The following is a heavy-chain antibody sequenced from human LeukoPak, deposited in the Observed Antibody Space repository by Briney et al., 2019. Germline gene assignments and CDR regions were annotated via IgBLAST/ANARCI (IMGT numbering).Heavy chain of an antibody. CDR1: GFTFSDHT. D-gene: IGHD1-14*01. CDR2: IKQDGSEK. CDR3: ARHNPLWGY. V-gene: IGHV3-7*02. Sequence: GGSLRLSCAASGFTFSDHTMNWVRQAPGKGLEWVANIKQDGSEKYYVDSVKGRFTISRDNAKNSLYLQMNSLRAEDTALYYCARHNPLWGYWGQGTLVTVSS. J-gene: IGHJ4*02.